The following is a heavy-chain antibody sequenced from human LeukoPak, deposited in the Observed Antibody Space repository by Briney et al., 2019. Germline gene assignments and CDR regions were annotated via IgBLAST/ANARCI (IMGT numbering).Heavy chain of an antibody. CDR2: IYTSGST. D-gene: IGHD1-26*01. CDR3: AREVGATEGWFDP. V-gene: IGHV4-61*02. CDR1: GGSISSGSYY. J-gene: IGHJ5*02. Sequence: SETLSLTCTVSGGSISSGSYYWSWIRQPAGKGLEWIGRIYTSGSTNYNPSLKSRVTISVDTSKNQFSLKLSSVTAADTAVYYCAREVGATEGWFDPWGQGTLVTVSS.